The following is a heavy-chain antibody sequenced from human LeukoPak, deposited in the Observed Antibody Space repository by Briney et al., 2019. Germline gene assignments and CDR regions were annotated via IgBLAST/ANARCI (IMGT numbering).Heavy chain of an antibody. CDR3: ARDWDYRNDCLDP. J-gene: IGHJ5*02. D-gene: IGHD1-1*01. CDR2: TSAHNDDT. Sequence: ASVKVSCKASGYTFTSYGISWVRQAPGQGLQWMGWTSAHNDDTNYAQNFQGRLTLTTDTSTNTVYMELRSLRSDDTAFYYCARDWDYRNDCLDPWGQGTLVTVSS. V-gene: IGHV1-18*01. CDR1: GYTFTSYG.